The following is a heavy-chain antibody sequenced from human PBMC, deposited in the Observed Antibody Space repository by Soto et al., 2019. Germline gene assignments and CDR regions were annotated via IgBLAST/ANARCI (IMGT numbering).Heavy chain of an antibody. CDR3: ARGATVVTNDAFDI. D-gene: IGHD4-17*01. CDR1: GGSISSGGYP. V-gene: IGHV4-30-2*01. J-gene: IGHJ3*02. CDR2: IYHSGST. Sequence: PSETLSLTCAVSGGSISSGGYPWSWIRQPPGKGLEWIGYIYHSGSTYYNPSLKSRVTISVDRSKNQFSLKLSSVTAADTAVYYCARGATVVTNDAFDIWGQGTMVTVSS.